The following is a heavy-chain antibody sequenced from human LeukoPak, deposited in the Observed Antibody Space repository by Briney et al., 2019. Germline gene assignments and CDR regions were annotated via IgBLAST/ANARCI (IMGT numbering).Heavy chain of an antibody. J-gene: IGHJ6*02. V-gene: IGHV3-7*01. D-gene: IGHD4-23*01. CDR3: ARGHVRVVTNYYYGLDV. CDR1: RFTFSNYW. CDR2: MNQDGSEK. Sequence: GGSLRLSCAASRFTFSNYWKTWVRQAPGKGLEWVAHMNQDGSEKYYVDSVKGRFTISRDNAKSSLYLQMNSLRAEDTAVYYCARGHVRVVTNYYYGLDVWGQGTTVTVSS.